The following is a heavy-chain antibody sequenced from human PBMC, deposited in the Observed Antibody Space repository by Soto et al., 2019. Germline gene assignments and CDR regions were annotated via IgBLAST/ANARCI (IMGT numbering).Heavy chain of an antibody. CDR2: ISYEGSEK. Sequence: QVHLVESGGGVVQPGRSLRLSCAASGFTFSNNGMHWVRQAPGKGLEWMGVISYEGSEKYYAGSVKGRFTISRDNSKNTLYLQMDTLRAEDTAIYYCVKDKGEAAGFDYWGEGILVTVSS. J-gene: IGHJ4*02. CDR3: VKDKGEAAGFDY. D-gene: IGHD6-13*01. CDR1: GFTFSNNG. V-gene: IGHV3-30*18.